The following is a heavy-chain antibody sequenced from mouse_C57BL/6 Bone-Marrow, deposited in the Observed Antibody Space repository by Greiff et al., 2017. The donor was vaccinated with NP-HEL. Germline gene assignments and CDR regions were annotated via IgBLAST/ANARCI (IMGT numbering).Heavy chain of an antibody. Sequence: EVQVVESGGDLVKPGGSLKLSCAASGFTFSSYGMSWVRQTPDKRLEWVATISSGGSYTYYPDSVKGRFTISRDNAKNTLYLQLSSLKSEDTAMYYCARPLYYYGRRGDYWGKGTTLTVSS. V-gene: IGHV5-6*01. CDR1: GFTFSSYG. CDR2: ISSGGSYT. CDR3: ARPLYYYGRRGDY. D-gene: IGHD1-1*01. J-gene: IGHJ2*01.